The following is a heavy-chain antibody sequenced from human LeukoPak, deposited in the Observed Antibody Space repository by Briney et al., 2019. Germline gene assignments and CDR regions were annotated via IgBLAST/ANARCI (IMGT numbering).Heavy chain of an antibody. V-gene: IGHV3-21*01. D-gene: IGHD3-10*01. CDR2: ISSSSSYI. J-gene: IGHJ4*02. CDR3: ARGDPNYYGSGSCDY. CDR1: GFTFSSYS. Sequence: GGSLRLSCAASGFTFSSYSMNWVRQAPGKGLEWVSSISSSSSYIYYADSVKGRFTISRDNAKNSLYLQMNSLRAEDTAVYYCARGDPNYYGSGSCDYWGQGTPVTVSS.